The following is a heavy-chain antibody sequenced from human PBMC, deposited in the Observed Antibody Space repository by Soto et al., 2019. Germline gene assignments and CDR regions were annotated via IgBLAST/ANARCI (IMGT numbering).Heavy chain of an antibody. D-gene: IGHD3-9*01. V-gene: IGHV4-39*01. CDR1: GGSVSSSSYY. CDR3: GRLEGLAAISYYFDY. J-gene: IGHJ4*02. Sequence: SETLCLSCTVSGGSVSSSSYYWGWVRQPPGKGLEWIGSVYYSGSTYYNPSLESRVTISVDKSKNQFSLKLMSLSAADTAVYYCGRLEGLAAISYYFDYWGQGALVTVSS. CDR2: VYYSGST.